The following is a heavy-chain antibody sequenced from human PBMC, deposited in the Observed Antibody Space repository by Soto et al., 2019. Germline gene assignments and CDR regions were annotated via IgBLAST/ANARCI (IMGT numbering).Heavy chain of an antibody. Sequence: QVQLVESGGGVVQPGRSLRLSCAASGFTFSSYGMHRVRHAPGKGLEWVAVISYDGSNKYYADSVKGRFTISRDNSKNTPYLQMNSLRAEDTAVYYCAKEMSDYYSDYWGQGTLVTVSS. CDR3: AKEMSDYYSDY. D-gene: IGHD2-21*01. CDR1: GFTFSSYG. CDR2: ISYDGSNK. V-gene: IGHV3-30*18. J-gene: IGHJ4*02.